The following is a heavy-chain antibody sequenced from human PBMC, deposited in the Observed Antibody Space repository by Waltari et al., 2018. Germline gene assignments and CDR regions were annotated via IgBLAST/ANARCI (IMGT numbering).Heavy chain of an antibody. CDR1: GFTFDDYA. CDR2: INWKSGNI. V-gene: IGHV3-9*01. J-gene: IGHJ4*02. D-gene: IGHD3-16*01. Sequence: EVQLVESGGGLVQPGRYLRLSCAASGFTFDDYAMNWVRQAPGKGLEWVSGINWKSGNIAYADSVKGRFTISRDNAKNSLYLQMNSLRAEDTALYYCAKDGGDGYNTRGFDYWGQGTLVTVSS. CDR3: AKDGGDGYNTRGFDY.